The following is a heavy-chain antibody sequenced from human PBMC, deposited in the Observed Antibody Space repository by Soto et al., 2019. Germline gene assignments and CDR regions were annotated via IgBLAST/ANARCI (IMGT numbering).Heavy chain of an antibody. J-gene: IGHJ6*02. CDR2: IWSAGLI. CDR1: GFTVSSKY. CDR3: AREAPMDV. Sequence: DVQLVETGGELIQPGGSLRLSCAASGFTVSSKYMIWVRQAPGKGLEWISVIWSAGLIYYADSVRGRFTISRDISKNILYLEMTILRADDTAVYYCAREAPMDVWGQGTTVTVSS. V-gene: IGHV3-53*02.